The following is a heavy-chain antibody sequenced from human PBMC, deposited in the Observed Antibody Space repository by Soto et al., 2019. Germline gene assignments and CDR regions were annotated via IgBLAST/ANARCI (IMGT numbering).Heavy chain of an antibody. CDR2: IIPLFRTP. Sequence: QVQLVQSGAEVKEPGSSVKISCQASGGTFRSYALSWVRQVPGQGLEWMGGIIPLFRTPDYAQKFQGRVTITADESTSTAYMELSSLRSEDTAIYYCVRDNGRPQLGGNYYYITDVWGQGTTITVSS. V-gene: IGHV1-69*12. CDR1: GGTFRSYA. J-gene: IGHJ6*02. CDR3: VRDNGRPQLGGNYYYITDV. D-gene: IGHD3-3*02.